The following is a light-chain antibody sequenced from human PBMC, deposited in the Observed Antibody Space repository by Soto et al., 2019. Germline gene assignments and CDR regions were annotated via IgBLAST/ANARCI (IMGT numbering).Light chain of an antibody. J-gene: IGKJ1*01. CDR1: QSVSSN. V-gene: IGKV3-15*01. CDR2: GAS. Sequence: EIVMTQSPATLSVSPGARATLSCRASQSVSSNLAWYQQKPGQAPRLLIYGASTRATGIPARFIGSGSGTEFTLTISSLQFEDFAVYYCQQYNNWPRAFGQGTKVEIK. CDR3: QQYNNWPRA.